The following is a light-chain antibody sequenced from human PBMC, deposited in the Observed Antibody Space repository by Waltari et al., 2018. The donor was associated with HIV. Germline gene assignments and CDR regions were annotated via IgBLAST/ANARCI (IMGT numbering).Light chain of an antibody. CDR1: QSVSSN. CDR3: QKYNNWPPWT. V-gene: IGKV3-15*01. Sequence: ETVMRQSPDTLSVSPGERATLSCRTSQSVSSNLAWYQQKPGQAPRLLIYGASTRATGIPARFSGSGSGTEFILTISTLQSEDSAGYYCQKYNNWPPWTFGQGTKVEIK. CDR2: GAS. J-gene: IGKJ1*01.